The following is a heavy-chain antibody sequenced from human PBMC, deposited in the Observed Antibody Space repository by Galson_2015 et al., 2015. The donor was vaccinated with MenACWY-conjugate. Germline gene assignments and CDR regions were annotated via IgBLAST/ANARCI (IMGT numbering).Heavy chain of an antibody. Sequence: SLRLSCAASGFTFSSYSMNWVRQAPGKGLEWVSYISSSSSTIYYADSVKGRFTISRDNAKNSLYLQMNSLRAEDTAVYYCARGKYYYYYGMDVWGQGTTVTVSS. CDR1: GFTFSSYS. V-gene: IGHV3-48*04. J-gene: IGHJ6*02. CDR3: ARGKYYYYYGMDV. CDR2: ISSSSSTI.